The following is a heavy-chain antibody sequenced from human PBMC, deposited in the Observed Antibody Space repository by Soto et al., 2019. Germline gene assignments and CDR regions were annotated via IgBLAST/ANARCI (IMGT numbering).Heavy chain of an antibody. CDR3: AKDSGFGELFEPIDY. Sequence: GGSLRLSCAASGFDFSSYSMNWVRQAPGKGLEWVAIIRFDGSNEEYADSVKGRFTISRDNSKNTLYLQMNSLRAEDTAVYYCAKDSGFGELFEPIDYWGQGTLVTVSS. V-gene: IGHV3-30*02. D-gene: IGHD3-10*01. CDR1: GFDFSSYS. J-gene: IGHJ4*02. CDR2: IRFDGSNE.